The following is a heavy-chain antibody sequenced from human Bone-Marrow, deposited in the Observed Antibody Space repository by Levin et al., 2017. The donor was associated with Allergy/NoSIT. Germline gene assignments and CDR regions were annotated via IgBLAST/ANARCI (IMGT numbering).Heavy chain of an antibody. Sequence: SETLSLTCTVSGGSISSSSYYWGWIRQPPGKGLEWIGSIYYSGSTYYNPSLKSRVTISVDTSKNQFSLKLSSVTAADTAVYYCARQQIVSGDYEHFDYWGQGTLVTVSS. D-gene: IGHD4-17*01. CDR1: GGSISSSSYY. J-gene: IGHJ4*02. CDR3: ARQQIVSGDYEHFDY. V-gene: IGHV4-39*01. CDR2: IYYSGST.